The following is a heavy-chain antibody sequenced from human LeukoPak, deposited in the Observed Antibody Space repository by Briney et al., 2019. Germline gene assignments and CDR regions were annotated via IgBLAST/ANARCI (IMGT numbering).Heavy chain of an antibody. V-gene: IGHV3-30*04. CDR1: GFTFTRYT. CDR2: VLYDGSNK. J-gene: IGHJ4*02. D-gene: IGHD2-21*01. Sequence: PGRSLRLSCAASGFTFTRYTMHWVRQAPGKGLEWVAVVLYDGSNKYYADSVKGRFTLSRDNSKNPLSLQMNTLRAEDTAVYYCARDNYGGILDFWGQGTLVTVSS. CDR3: ARDNYGGILDF.